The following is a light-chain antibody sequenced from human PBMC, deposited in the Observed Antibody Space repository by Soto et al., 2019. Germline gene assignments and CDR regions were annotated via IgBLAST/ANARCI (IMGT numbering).Light chain of an antibody. Sequence: QSALTQPASVSGSPGQSITISCTGTSSDVRSYNLVSCYQQHPGKAPKLMIYEGSKRPSGFSNRFSGSKSGNTASLTISGLQAEDEADYYCCSYAGSSTYVFGTGTKVTVL. J-gene: IGLJ1*01. CDR2: EGS. V-gene: IGLV2-23*01. CDR1: SSDVRSYNL. CDR3: CSYAGSSTYV.